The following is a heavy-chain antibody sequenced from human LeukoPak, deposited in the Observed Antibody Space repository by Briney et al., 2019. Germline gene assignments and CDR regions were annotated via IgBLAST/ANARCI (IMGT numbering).Heavy chain of an antibody. Sequence: GGSLRLSCAASGFTFSSYVMHWVRQAPGKGLEYVSAISSNGGSTYYANSVKGRFTISRDNSKNTLYLQMGSLRAEDMAVYYCARSRSSYYYYYMDVWGKGTTVTVSS. CDR2: ISSNGGST. D-gene: IGHD6-13*01. J-gene: IGHJ6*03. CDR3: ARSRSSYYYYYMDV. CDR1: GFTFSSYV. V-gene: IGHV3-64*01.